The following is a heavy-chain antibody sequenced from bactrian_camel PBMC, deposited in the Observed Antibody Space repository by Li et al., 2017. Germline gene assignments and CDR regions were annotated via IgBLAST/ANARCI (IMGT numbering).Heavy chain of an antibody. V-gene: IGHV3S42*01. Sequence: VQLVESGGGSVQAGSSLKLSCTASGSSISRLNMAWFRQAPGKEREGVAGIDSDDLTSYADSVKGRFTISRDNAKNTQYLQMNSLKPDDTAMYYCAAGRSFMNGGKWICASRSEDWYWGQGTQVTVS. CDR1: GSSISRLN. J-gene: IGHJ4*01. CDR2: IDSDDLT. CDR3: AAGRSFMNGGKWICASRSEDWY. D-gene: IGHD2*01.